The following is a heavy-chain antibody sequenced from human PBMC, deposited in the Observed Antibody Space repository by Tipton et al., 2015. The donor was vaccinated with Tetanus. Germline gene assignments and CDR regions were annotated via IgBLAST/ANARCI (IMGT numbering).Heavy chain of an antibody. CDR2: IYSSGST. Sequence: TLSLTCTVSGVSISGGRYYWSWIRQRPGKGLEWIGDIYSSGSTYNDPSLKGRVTISVDTAENQFSLRLNSVTAADTAVYYCARGQGRGARGWNYFAFGGRGTLVTVSS. CDR1: GVSISGGRYY. V-gene: IGHV4-31*03. CDR3: ARGQGRGARGWNYFAF. D-gene: IGHD3-10*01. J-gene: IGHJ4*02.